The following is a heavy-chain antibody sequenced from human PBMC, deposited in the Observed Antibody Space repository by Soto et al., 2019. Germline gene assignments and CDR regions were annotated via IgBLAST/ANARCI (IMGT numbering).Heavy chain of an antibody. CDR2: ISYDGSNK. CDR3: ARDIVVVPAASAPMPGTYGMDV. D-gene: IGHD2-2*01. V-gene: IGHV3-30-3*01. J-gene: IGHJ6*02. Sequence: QVQLVESGGGVVQPGRSLRLSCAASGFTFSSYAMHWVRQAPGKGLEWVAVISYDGSNKYYADSVKGRFTISRDNSKNTLYRQMNSLRAEDTAVYYCARDIVVVPAASAPMPGTYGMDVWGQGTTVTVSS. CDR1: GFTFSSYA.